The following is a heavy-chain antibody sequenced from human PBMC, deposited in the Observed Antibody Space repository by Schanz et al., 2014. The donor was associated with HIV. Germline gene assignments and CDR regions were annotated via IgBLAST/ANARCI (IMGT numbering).Heavy chain of an antibody. J-gene: IGHJ6*02. D-gene: IGHD6-6*01. CDR3: ARDLQGLARQGGMDV. CDR1: GLAFSVYT. Sequence: EVHLVESGGTLVKPGGSLRLSCAASGLAFSVYTMNWVRQTPGKGLEWVSSISGNGHYIYFANSLRGRFAISRDNARSSVFLEMNDLRADDTGVYYCARDLQGLARQGGMDVWGQGTTVIVSS. CDR2: ISGNGHYI. V-gene: IGHV3-21*06.